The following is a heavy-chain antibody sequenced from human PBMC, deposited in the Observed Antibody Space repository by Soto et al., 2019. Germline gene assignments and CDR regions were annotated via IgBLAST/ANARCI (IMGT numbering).Heavy chain of an antibody. V-gene: IGHV4-4*07. CDR3: ARDRIIGTSYSDY. CDR1: SGSINSFY. D-gene: IGHD1-7*01. Sequence: KLSETLSLTCTVSSGSINSFYWAWMRQPAGKGLEWIGCIHSSGTTNYNPSLSSRVTMSVDPSKNQFSLRLTSVTAADTAVYYCARDRIIGTSYSDYWGQGILVTVSS. CDR2: IHSSGTT. J-gene: IGHJ4*02.